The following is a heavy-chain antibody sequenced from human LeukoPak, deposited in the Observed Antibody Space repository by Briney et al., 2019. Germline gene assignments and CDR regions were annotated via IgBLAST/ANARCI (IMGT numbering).Heavy chain of an antibody. CDR2: ISPYNGNT. D-gene: IGHD3-3*01. J-gene: IGHJ4*02. Sequence: ASVKVSCKASGYPFISTGINWLRQAPGHGLEWMGWISPYNGNTNFPQHFQNRLTLTTDTSSRTSFMELRSLRYEDTATYYCARDHGGFWSGSAGFWGQGTLLTVSS. CDR1: GYPFISTG. CDR3: ARDHGGFWSGSAGF. V-gene: IGHV1-18*01.